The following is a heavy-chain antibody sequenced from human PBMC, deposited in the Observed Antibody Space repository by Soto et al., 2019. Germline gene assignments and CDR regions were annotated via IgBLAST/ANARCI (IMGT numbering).Heavy chain of an antibody. Sequence: LSLTCAVSGGPFSGVYWSWIRQPPGKGLEWIGGVNHRGSANYNPSLESRVTMSVDTSKNQFSLKLASVTAADSAVYYCARDAFCGSGTCRVGHWFDPWGQGTLVTVSS. CDR3: ARDAFCGSGTCRVGHWFDP. J-gene: IGHJ5*02. CDR1: GGPFSGVY. D-gene: IGHD2-21*01. CDR2: VNHRGSA. V-gene: IGHV4-34*01.